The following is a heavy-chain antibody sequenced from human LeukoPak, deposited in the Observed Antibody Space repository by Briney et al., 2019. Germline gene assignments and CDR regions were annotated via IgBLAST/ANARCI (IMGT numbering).Heavy chain of an antibody. J-gene: IGHJ4*02. CDR2: ISSSGSTI. CDR3: ARAITMIVLASGY. CDR1: GFTFSDYY. V-gene: IGHV3-11*04. Sequence: PGGSLRPSCAASGFTFSDYYMSWIRQAPGKGLEWVSYISSSGSTIYYADSVKGRFTISRDNAKNSLYLQMNSLRAEDTAVYYCARAITMIVLASGYRGQGTLVTVSS. D-gene: IGHD3-22*01.